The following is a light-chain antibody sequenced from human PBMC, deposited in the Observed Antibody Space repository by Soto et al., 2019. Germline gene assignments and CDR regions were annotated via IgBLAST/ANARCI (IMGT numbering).Light chain of an antibody. J-gene: IGKJ1*01. CDR3: QQYDTSPRT. CDR2: AAS. V-gene: IGKV3-20*01. CDR1: QSLSSGY. Sequence: EIVLTQSPATLSLSPGERATLSCRASQSLSSGYLAWYQHKPGQAPKILIYAASSRATGIPDRFSGSGSGTDFSLTINRLEPEDSAVYYCQQYDTSPRTFGQGTKVDIK.